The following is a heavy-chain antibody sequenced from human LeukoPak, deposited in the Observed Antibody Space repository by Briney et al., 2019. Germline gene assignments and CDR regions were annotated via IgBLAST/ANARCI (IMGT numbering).Heavy chain of an antibody. CDR2: MYTGASAFT. D-gene: IGHD6-19*01. J-gene: IGHJ5*02. Sequence: SETLSLTCTVSGGSISTYYWTWIRQPAGKGLEWIGRMYTGASAFTNYNPSLKSRVTMSVDTSKNQFSLQLTSVTAADTAVYYCARETLAGVGTPQFNWFDLWGQGTLVTVSS. V-gene: IGHV4-4*07. CDR1: GGSISTYY. CDR3: ARETLAGVGTPQFNWFDL.